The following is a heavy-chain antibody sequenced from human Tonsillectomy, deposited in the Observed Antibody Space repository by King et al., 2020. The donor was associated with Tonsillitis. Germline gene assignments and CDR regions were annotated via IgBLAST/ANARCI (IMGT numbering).Heavy chain of an antibody. J-gene: IGHJ4*02. CDR1: GFTFSNYG. Sequence: QVQLVESGGGVVQPGRSLRLSCAASGFTFSNYGMHWVRQAPGKGLEWVAVIWFDGSNEYYADSVKGRFTISRDNSKNTVYLQMSGLRAEDTAVYYCARDYIFTAGIPAAGTRGVDCWGQGTLVTVSS. CDR2: IWFDGSNE. V-gene: IGHV3-33*08. CDR3: ARDYIFTAGIPAAGTRGVDC. D-gene: IGHD6-13*01.